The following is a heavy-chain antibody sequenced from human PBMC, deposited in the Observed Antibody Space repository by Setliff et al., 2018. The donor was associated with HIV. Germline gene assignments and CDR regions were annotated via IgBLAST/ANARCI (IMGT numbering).Heavy chain of an antibody. CDR3: ARGDPSGNWRHPPPGWDS. J-gene: IGHJ4*02. D-gene: IGHD1-20*01. CDR1: GGSFSGYY. CDR2: INRGGST. Sequence: SETRSLTCAVYGGSFSGYYWTWIRQPPGKGLEWIGEINRGGSTNYNPSLKSRVTMSVDLSKNQFSLKVTAVTAADTAVYYCARGDPSGNWRHPPPGWDSWGQGTLVTVSS. V-gene: IGHV4-34*01.